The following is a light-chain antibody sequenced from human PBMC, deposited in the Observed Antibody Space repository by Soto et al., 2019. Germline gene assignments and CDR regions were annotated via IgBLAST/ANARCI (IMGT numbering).Light chain of an antibody. CDR3: QQSYSTPPIT. CDR2: AAS. CDR1: QSISSY. J-gene: IGKJ5*01. Sequence: DIQMTQSPSSLSASLLDRVTITCRSSQSISSYLNWYQQKPGKAPKLLIYAASSLQSGVPSRFSGSGSGTDFTLTISSLQPEDFATYYCQQSYSTPPITFGQGTRLEIK. V-gene: IGKV1-39*01.